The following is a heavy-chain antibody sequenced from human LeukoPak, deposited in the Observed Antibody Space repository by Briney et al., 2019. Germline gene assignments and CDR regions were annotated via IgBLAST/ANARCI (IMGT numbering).Heavy chain of an antibody. CDR3: ASVDRWGIVATTPHPYHFDY. CDR1: GYTFTSYG. V-gene: IGHV1-18*01. Sequence: GASVKVSCKASGYTFTSYGISWVRQAPGQGLEWMGWISAYNGNTNYAQKLQGRVTMTTDTSTSTAYMELRSLRSDDTAVYYCASVDRWGIVATTPHPYHFDYWGQGTLVTVSS. CDR2: ISAYNGNT. J-gene: IGHJ4*02. D-gene: IGHD5-12*01.